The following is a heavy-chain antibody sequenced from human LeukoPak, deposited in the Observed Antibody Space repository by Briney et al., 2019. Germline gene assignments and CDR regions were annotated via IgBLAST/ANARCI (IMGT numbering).Heavy chain of an antibody. Sequence: GRSLRLSCAASGFTFSSYGMHWVRQAPGKGLEWVAVIASDGSHTFYVESVKGRFTISRDNSKNTLYLQVNSLRAEDTAVYFCARERQDTILHSGAFDIWGQGTMVTVSS. D-gene: IGHD2-21*01. CDR2: IASDGSHT. J-gene: IGHJ3*02. CDR3: ARERQDTILHSGAFDI. V-gene: IGHV3-30*03. CDR1: GFTFSSYG.